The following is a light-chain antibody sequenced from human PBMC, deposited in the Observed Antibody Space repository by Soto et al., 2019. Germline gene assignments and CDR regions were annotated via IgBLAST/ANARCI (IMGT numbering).Light chain of an antibody. V-gene: IGKV3-20*01. CDR2: GAS. CDR1: QSIANS. J-gene: IGKJ1*01. CDR3: QQYGGSPRT. Sequence: EIVLTQSPGTLSLSPGETASLSCRASQSIANSLAWYQQKPGQAPRLLIFGASNWATGIPDRFSGSGSGTDFTLTISRLEPEDFAVYHCQQYGGSPRTFGQGTKVDIK.